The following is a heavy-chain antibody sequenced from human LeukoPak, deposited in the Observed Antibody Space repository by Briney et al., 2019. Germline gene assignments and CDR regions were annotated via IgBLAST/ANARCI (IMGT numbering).Heavy chain of an antibody. Sequence: PGGSLRLSCAASGFTFSNYAMSWVRQAPGKGLEWVSALSGSGDSTYYADSVKGRFTISRDNSKNTVYLQMNSLRAEDTAVYYCAKGWGFFEHWGQGTLANVFS. D-gene: IGHD7-27*01. J-gene: IGHJ4*02. CDR3: AKGWGFFEH. V-gene: IGHV3-23*01. CDR1: GFTFSNYA. CDR2: LSGSGDST.